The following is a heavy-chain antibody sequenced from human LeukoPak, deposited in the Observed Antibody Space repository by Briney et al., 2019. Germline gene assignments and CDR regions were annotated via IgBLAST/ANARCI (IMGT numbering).Heavy chain of an antibody. D-gene: IGHD3-10*01. Sequence: GGSLRLSCVGSGFTFGSYSMNWVRHAPGEGLEWVSYIGHTGSITDYADSVKGRFTISRDNAKNSLYLQMNTLRAEDTAVYYCVRDGAVVTSGSYPWRYFQYWGQGTLVTVSS. CDR1: GFTFGSYS. V-gene: IGHV3-48*04. CDR2: IGHTGSIT. J-gene: IGHJ1*01. CDR3: VRDGAVVTSGSYPWRYFQY.